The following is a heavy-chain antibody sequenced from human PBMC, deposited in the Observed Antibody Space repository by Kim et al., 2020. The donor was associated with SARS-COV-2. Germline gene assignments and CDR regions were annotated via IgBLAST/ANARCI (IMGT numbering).Heavy chain of an antibody. CDR3: AREGGYSGRTQDGMDV. V-gene: IGHV1-3*01. J-gene: IGHJ6*02. D-gene: IGHD3-10*01. Sequence: KFQGRVTITRDTSATSVYMELGSLRSDDTAVYYCAREGGYSGRTQDGMDVWGQGTTVTVSS.